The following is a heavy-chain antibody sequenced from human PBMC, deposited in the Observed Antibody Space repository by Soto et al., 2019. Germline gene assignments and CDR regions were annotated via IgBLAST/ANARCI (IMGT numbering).Heavy chain of an antibody. V-gene: IGHV3-48*03. J-gene: IGHJ6*02. D-gene: IGHD3-22*01. CDR3: ARXYYDSSGYYYYYYGMDV. Sequence: GGSLRLSCAASGFTFSSYEMNWVRQAPGKGLEWVSYISSSGSTIYYADSVKGRFTISRDNAKNSLYLQMNSLRAEDTAVYYCARXYYDSSGYYYYYYGMDVWGQGTTVTVSS. CDR2: ISSSGSTI. CDR1: GFTFSSYE.